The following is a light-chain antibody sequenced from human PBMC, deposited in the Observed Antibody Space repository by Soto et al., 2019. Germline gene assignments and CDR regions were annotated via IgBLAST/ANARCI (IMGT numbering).Light chain of an antibody. CDR3: GTWDSSLSVV. CDR2: DNN. V-gene: IGLV1-51*01. Sequence: QSVLTQPPSVSAAPGQKVTISCSGSSSNIGNNYVSWYQQLPGTAPKLLIYDNNKRPSGIPDRFSGSKSGTSATLGITGLQTGDEADYYCGTWDSSLSVVLGGGTKLNVL. J-gene: IGLJ2*01. CDR1: SSNIGNNY.